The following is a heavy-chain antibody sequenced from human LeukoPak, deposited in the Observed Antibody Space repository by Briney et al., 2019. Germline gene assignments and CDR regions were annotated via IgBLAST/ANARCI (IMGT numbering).Heavy chain of an antibody. CDR1: GYTFTSYD. J-gene: IGHJ3*02. Sequence: GASVKVSCKASGYTFTSYDINWVRQATGQGLEWMGWMNPNSGNTGYAQKFQGRVTITRNTSISTAYMELSSLRFEDTAVYYCAKAKAATFDAFDIWGQGTMVTVSS. D-gene: IGHD2-15*01. CDR2: MNPNSGNT. V-gene: IGHV1-8*03. CDR3: AKAKAATFDAFDI.